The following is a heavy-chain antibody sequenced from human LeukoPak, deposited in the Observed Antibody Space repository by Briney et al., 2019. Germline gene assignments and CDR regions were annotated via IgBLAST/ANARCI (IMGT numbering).Heavy chain of an antibody. Sequence: ASVKVSCKASGYTFTSYGIGWVRQAPGQGLEWMGWISAYNGKTNYAQKLQGRVTMTTDTSTSTAYMELRSLRSDDTAVYYCARDTPYYYDSSGYRSRFDYWGQGTQVTVSS. CDR3: ARDTPYYYDSSGYRSRFDY. J-gene: IGHJ4*02. V-gene: IGHV1-18*01. CDR2: ISAYNGKT. D-gene: IGHD3-22*01. CDR1: GYTFTSYG.